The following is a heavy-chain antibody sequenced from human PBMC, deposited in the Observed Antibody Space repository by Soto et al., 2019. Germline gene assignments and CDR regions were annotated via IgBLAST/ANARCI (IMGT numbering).Heavy chain of an antibody. CDR1: GFTLSDNW. D-gene: IGHD1-1*01. V-gene: IGHV3-74*03. J-gene: IGHJ4*02. Sequence: EVQLVESEGGLVQPGGSLRLSCAASGFTLSDNWIHWVRRVPGKGLVWVSRTNSDGSSVTYADSVKGRITLSRDNAKNKWFLQMDSLRVEDTAMYYCVRAPERRHFDYWGQGTLVTVSS. CDR2: TNSDGSSV. CDR3: VRAPERRHFDY.